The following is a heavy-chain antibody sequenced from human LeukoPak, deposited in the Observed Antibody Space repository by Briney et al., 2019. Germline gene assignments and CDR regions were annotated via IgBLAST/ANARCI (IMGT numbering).Heavy chain of an antibody. CDR2: INSDGSST. D-gene: IGHD2-15*01. CDR3: ARGLAYWSGEICYGDYAPDV. V-gene: IGHV3-74*01. CDR1: GFTFSIYW. Sequence: QPGGSLRLSCAASGFTFSIYWMHWVRQAPGKGLVWVSRINSDGSSTSYADSVKGRFTISRDNAENTLYLQMNSLRADDTAVYYCARGLAYWSGEICYGDYAPDVWGQGTTVTVSS. J-gene: IGHJ6*02.